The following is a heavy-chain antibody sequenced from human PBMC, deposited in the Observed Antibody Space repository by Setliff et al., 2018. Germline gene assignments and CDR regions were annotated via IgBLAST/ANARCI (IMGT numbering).Heavy chain of an antibody. J-gene: IGHJ5*02. Sequence: SETLSLTCTVSGGSISSYYWSWIRQPPGKGLEWIGYIYTSGSTNYNPSLKSRVTISVDTSKNQFSLKLSSVTAADTAVYYCARDPASPAAAGGWFDPWGQGTLGTVSS. V-gene: IGHV4-4*08. CDR3: ARDPASPAAAGGWFDP. D-gene: IGHD6-13*01. CDR1: GGSISSYY. CDR2: IYTSGST.